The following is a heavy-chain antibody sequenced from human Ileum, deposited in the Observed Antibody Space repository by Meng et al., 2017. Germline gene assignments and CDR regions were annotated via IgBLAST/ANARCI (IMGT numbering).Heavy chain of an antibody. CDR1: GGSISSSFY. J-gene: IGHJ4*02. CDR2: IYLAGSP. Sequence: VPVEESGPGLVEPSGTLSLPCTVSGGSISSSFYWSWVRQSPGKGLEWIGQIYLAGSPNYNPSLESRVTISVDKSKNQFSLRLTSVTAADTAIFYCVRHGGKYFDSWGQGTLVTVSS. D-gene: IGHD2-15*01. CDR3: VRHGGKYFDS. V-gene: IGHV4-4*02.